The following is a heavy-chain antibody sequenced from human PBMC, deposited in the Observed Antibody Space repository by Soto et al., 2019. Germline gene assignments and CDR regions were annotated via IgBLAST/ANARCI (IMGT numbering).Heavy chain of an antibody. V-gene: IGHV1-69*04. CDR3: ARDAGTGSSGYYLDDAFDI. Sequence: SVKVSYKASGGTFSSYTISWVRQAPGQGLEWMGRIIPILGIANYAQKFQGRVTITADESTSTAYMELSSLRSEDTAVYYCARDAGTGSSGYYLDDAFDIWGQGTMVTASS. CDR1: GGTFSSYT. J-gene: IGHJ3*02. D-gene: IGHD3-22*01. CDR2: IIPILGIA.